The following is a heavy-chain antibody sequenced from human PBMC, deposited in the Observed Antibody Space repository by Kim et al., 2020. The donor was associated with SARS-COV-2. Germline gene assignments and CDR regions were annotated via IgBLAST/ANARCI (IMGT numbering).Heavy chain of an antibody. CDR1: GFTFSSYS. J-gene: IGHJ6*02. Sequence: GGSLRLSCAASGFTFSSYSMNWVRQAPGKGLEWVSSISSSSSYIYYADSVKGRFTISRDNAKNSLYLQMNSLRAEDTAVYYCSRDRASGYSSSGGYYYGMDVWGQGTTVTVSS. D-gene: IGHD6-13*01. CDR3: SRDRASGYSSSGGYYYGMDV. CDR2: ISSSSSYI. V-gene: IGHV3-21*01.